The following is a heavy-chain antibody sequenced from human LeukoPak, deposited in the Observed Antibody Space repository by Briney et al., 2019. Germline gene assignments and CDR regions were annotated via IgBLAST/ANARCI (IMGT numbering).Heavy chain of an antibody. V-gene: IGHV1-18*01. D-gene: IGHD3-22*01. CDR3: ARDWDDSSGYLPRDAFDI. CDR2: ISAYNGNT. J-gene: IGHJ3*02. Sequence: ASVKVSCKASGYTFTSYGISWVRQAPGQGLEWMGWISAYNGNTKYAQKLQGRVTMTTDTSTSTAYMELRSLRSDDTAVYYCARDWDDSSGYLPRDAFDIWGQGTMVTVSS. CDR1: GYTFTSYG.